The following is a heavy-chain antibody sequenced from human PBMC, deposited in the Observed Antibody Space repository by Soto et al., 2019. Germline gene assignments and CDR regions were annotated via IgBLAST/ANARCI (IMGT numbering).Heavy chain of an antibody. V-gene: IGHV3-9*01. J-gene: IGHJ5*02. CDR2: ISWNSGSI. D-gene: IGHD3-3*01. CDR3: ARDRDYSFWSGNYDR. CDR1: GFIFDDYA. Sequence: ESGGGLVQPGRSLRLSCAASGFIFDDYAMHWVRQAPGKGLEWVSGISWNSGSIGYADSVKGRFTISRDNAKNSLYLQMNSLRPEDTALYYCARDRDYSFWSGNYDRWGQGTLVTVSS.